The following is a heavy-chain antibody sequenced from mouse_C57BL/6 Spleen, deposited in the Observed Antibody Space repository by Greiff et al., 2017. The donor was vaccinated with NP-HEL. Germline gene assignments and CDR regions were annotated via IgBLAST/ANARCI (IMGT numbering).Heavy chain of an antibody. J-gene: IGHJ2*01. CDR2: INYDGSST. CDR3: ARHYGSSYGYFDY. V-gene: IGHV5-16*01. Sequence: EVKLMESEGGLVQPGSSMKLSCTASGFTFSDYYMAWVRQVPEKGLEWVANINYDGSSTYYLDSLKSRFIISRDNAKNILYLQMSSLKSEDTATYYCARHYGSSYGYFDYWGQGTTLTVSS. D-gene: IGHD1-1*01. CDR1: GFTFSDYY.